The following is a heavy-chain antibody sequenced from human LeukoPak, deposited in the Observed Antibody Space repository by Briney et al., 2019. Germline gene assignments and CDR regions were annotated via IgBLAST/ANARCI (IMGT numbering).Heavy chain of an antibody. CDR1: GFTFTNYG. CDR3: ARDHVIKQAPPGF. D-gene: IGHD3-10*01. V-gene: IGHV3-33*01. CDR2: VWSDGTNK. Sequence: GGSLRLSCAASGFTFTNYGMHWVRQAPGKGLEWVAVVWSDGTNKYYADSVKGRFTISRDNSKNTVYLQMNSLRAEDTAVYYCARDHVIKQAPPGFWGQGTLVTVSS. J-gene: IGHJ4*02.